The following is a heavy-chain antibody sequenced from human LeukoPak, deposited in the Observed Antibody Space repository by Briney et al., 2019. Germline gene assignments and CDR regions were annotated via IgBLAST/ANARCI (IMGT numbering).Heavy chain of an antibody. J-gene: IGHJ4*02. CDR1: GYTFTSYG. V-gene: IGHV1-18*01. CDR3: ARDTTMVRGVIPFDY. Sequence: GASVKVSCKASGYTFTSYGISWVRQAPGQGLAWMGWISAYNGNTNYAQKLQGRVTMTTDTSTSTAYMELRSLRSDDTAVYYCARDTTMVRGVIPFDYWGQGTLVTVSS. D-gene: IGHD3-10*01. CDR2: ISAYNGNT.